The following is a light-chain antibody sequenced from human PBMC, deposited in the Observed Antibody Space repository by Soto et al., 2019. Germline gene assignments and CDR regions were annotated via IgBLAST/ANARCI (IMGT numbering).Light chain of an antibody. CDR1: QSVSSSS. Sequence: EIVLTQSPGTLSLSPGERTTLSCRASQSVSSSSLAWYQQKPRQAPRLLIYGASSMATGIPDRFSGSGSGTDFTLTISRLESEDFAVYYCQQYGSSPRTFGQGTKVEIK. CDR3: QQYGSSPRT. V-gene: IGKV3-20*01. CDR2: GAS. J-gene: IGKJ1*01.